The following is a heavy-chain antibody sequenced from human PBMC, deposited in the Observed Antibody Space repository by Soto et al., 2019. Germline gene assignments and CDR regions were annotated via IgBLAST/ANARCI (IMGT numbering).Heavy chain of an antibody. CDR1: GGSISSYY. V-gene: IGHV4-4*07. Sequence: QVHLQESGPGLVKPSETLSLTCTVSGGSISSYYWSRIRQPAGKGLEWIGRIYSSGSTNYNPSLKSRVTLSVDTSKNQFSLKLSSVTAADTAVYFCLREGGYSLYYFDYWGQGTLVTVSS. D-gene: IGHD4-4*01. CDR3: LREGGYSLYYFDY. CDR2: IYSSGST. J-gene: IGHJ4*02.